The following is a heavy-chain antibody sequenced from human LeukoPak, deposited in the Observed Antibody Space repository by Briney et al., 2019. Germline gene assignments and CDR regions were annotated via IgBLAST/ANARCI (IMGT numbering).Heavy chain of an antibody. CDR2: IYYSGST. Sequence: SETLSLTCTVSGGSISSYYWSWIRQPPGKGLEWIGYIYYSGSTNYNPSLKSRVTISVDTSKNQFSLKLSSVTAADTAVYYCAGCITMVRGATDAFDIWGQGTMVTVSS. D-gene: IGHD3-10*01. CDR1: GGSISSYY. V-gene: IGHV4-59*12. CDR3: AGCITMVRGATDAFDI. J-gene: IGHJ3*02.